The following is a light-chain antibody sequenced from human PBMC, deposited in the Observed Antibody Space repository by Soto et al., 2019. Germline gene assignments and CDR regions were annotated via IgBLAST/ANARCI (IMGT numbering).Light chain of an antibody. J-gene: IGKJ2*01. V-gene: IGKV3-20*01. Sequence: EIVLTQSPGTLSLSPGERATLSCRASQSVSSSYLAWYQQKPGQAPMLLIYGASSRATGIPDRFSGSGSGTDFTLTISRLEPEDFAVYFCKQYGRSPPYTFGQGTKVEI. CDR1: QSVSSSY. CDR3: KQYGRSPPYT. CDR2: GAS.